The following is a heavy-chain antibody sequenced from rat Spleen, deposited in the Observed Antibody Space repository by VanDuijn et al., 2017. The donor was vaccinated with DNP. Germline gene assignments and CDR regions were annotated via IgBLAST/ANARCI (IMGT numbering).Heavy chain of an antibody. V-gene: IGHV5-22*01. CDR3: ARPDNNIGTTGLFDY. J-gene: IGHJ2*01. Sequence: EVQLVESGGGLVQPGRSLKLSCAASGFTFSDYYMAWVRQAPKKGLEWVASISYEGSSTYYGDSVKGRFTISRDNAKSTRNLQMNRLRSEDTATYYCARPDNNIGTTGLFDYWGQGVMVTVSS. D-gene: IGHD1-5*01. CDR2: ISYEGSST. CDR1: GFTFSDYY.